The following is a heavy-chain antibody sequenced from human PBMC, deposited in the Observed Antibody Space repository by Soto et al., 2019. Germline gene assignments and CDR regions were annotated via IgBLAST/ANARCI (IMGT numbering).Heavy chain of an antibody. CDR2: IWYDGSNE. V-gene: IGHV3-33*01. Sequence: QVQLVESGGGVVQPGRSLRLSCAASGFSFSSYGMHWVRQAPGKGLEWVAVIWYDGSNEYYADSVKGRFSISRDNSKNTLFLQMSRLKVEDTALYYCATGQTAMAICFDYCGQGTLVTVSP. D-gene: IGHD5-18*01. CDR3: ATGQTAMAICFDY. J-gene: IGHJ4*02. CDR1: GFSFSSYG.